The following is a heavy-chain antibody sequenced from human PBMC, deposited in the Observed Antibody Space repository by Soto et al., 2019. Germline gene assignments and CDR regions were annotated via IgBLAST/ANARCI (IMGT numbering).Heavy chain of an antibody. J-gene: IGHJ4*01. CDR3: TRVFGSSWYQAFFDY. V-gene: IGHV3-72*01. Sequence: PGGSLRLSCAASGFIFSDHYMDWVRQAPGKGLEWVDRSRNKVNSYTTEYAASVKGRFTISRDDSKKSLFLQMNSLKTEDTAVYYCTRVFGSSWYQAFFDYWGHGTLVTVSS. CDR1: GFIFSDHY. D-gene: IGHD6-13*01. CDR2: SRNKVNSYTT.